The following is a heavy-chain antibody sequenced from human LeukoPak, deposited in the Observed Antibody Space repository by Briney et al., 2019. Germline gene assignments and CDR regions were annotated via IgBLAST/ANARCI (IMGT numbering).Heavy chain of an antibody. CDR3: ARHDAGIAARPFDN. Sequence: PSETLSLTCIVSGGSISTYYWSWIRRPPGKGLEWIAYIHASGPTNYNPSLKSRITISVDTSKNQFSLKLSSVTAADTAVYYCARHDAGIAARPFDNWGQGTPVTVSS. CDR2: IHASGPT. CDR1: GGSISTYY. J-gene: IGHJ4*02. V-gene: IGHV4-4*09. D-gene: IGHD6-6*01.